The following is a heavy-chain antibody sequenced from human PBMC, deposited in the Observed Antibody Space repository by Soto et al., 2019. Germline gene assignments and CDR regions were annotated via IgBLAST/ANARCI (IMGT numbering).Heavy chain of an antibody. CDR1: GGSFSGYY. J-gene: IGHJ6*02. Sequence: PSETLSLTCAVYGGSFSGYYWSWIRQPPGKGLEWIGEINHSGSTNYNPSLKSRVTISVDTSKNQFSLKLSSVTAADTAVYYCAREGLTMVRGVIITTYYYGMDVWGQGTTVTVSS. V-gene: IGHV4-34*01. D-gene: IGHD3-10*01. CDR2: INHSGST. CDR3: AREGLTMVRGVIITTYYYGMDV.